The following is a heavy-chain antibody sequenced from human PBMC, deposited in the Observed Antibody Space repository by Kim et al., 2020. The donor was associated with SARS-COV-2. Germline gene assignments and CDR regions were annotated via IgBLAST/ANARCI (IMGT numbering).Heavy chain of an antibody. CDR1: GFTVSSYE. CDR2: SSSTGSTI. CDR3: VIVHGVEVDGYAFHI. D-gene: IGHD6-19*01. Sequence: GGSLRLSCAASGFTVSSYEMNWVRQAPGKGLEWVSYSSSTGSTIFYTDSVKGRFTISRDNAKNTLYLQMDSLRAEDTAVYYCVIVHGVEVDGYAFHIWGQGTLVTVSS. V-gene: IGHV3-48*03. J-gene: IGHJ3*02.